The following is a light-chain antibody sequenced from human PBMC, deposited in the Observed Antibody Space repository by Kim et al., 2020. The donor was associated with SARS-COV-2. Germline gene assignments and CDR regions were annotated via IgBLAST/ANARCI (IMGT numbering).Light chain of an antibody. Sequence: VGDRVTITCQASQDISNYLNWYQQKPGKAPKLLIYDASNLETGVPSRFSGSGSGTDFTFTISSLQPEDIATYYCQQYDNLPPGMYTFGQGTKLEI. CDR1: QDISNY. CDR2: DAS. V-gene: IGKV1-33*01. CDR3: QQYDNLPPGMYT. J-gene: IGKJ2*01.